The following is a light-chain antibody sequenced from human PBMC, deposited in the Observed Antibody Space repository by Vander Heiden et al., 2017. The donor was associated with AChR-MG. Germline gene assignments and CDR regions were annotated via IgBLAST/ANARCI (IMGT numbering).Light chain of an antibody. Sequence: DMQMTQSPSSLSASVGDRVTITCRASQGISNYLAWYQQKPGKVPKLLIYAASTLQSRVPSRFSGTASGTDFTLTISSLHPEDVATYYCQKDNSAPRTFGHWTKVDIK. V-gene: IGKV1-27*01. J-gene: IGKJ3*01. CDR2: AAS. CDR3: QKDNSAPRT. CDR1: QGISNY.